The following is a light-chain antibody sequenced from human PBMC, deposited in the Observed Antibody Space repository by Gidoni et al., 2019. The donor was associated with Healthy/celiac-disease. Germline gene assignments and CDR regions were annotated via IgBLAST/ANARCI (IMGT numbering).Light chain of an antibody. J-gene: IGKJ5*01. CDR1: QSVSSY. CDR3: QQRSDWPPRIT. CDR2: DAS. Sequence: EIVLTQSPATLSLSPGERATLSCRASQSVSSYLVWYQQKPAQAPRILIYDASNRSTGIPARFCGSGSATEFTITISSIEPEDFAVYYCQQRSDWPPRITFGRGTRLEIK. V-gene: IGKV3-11*01.